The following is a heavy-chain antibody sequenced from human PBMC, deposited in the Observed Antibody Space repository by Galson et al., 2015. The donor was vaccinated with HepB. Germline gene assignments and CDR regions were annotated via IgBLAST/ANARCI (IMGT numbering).Heavy chain of an antibody. D-gene: IGHD2-21*01. CDR2: IYPGDSDT. J-gene: IGHJ3*02. V-gene: IGHV5-51*03. CDR3: ARSHSPRGPDAFDI. CDR1: GYSFTSYW. Sequence: QSGAEVKKPGESLKISCKGSGYSFTSYWIGWVRQMPGKVLEWMGIIYPGDSDTRYSPSFQGQVTMSADKSISTAYLQWSSLKASDSAVFYCARSHSPRGPDAFDIWGQGTMVTVSS.